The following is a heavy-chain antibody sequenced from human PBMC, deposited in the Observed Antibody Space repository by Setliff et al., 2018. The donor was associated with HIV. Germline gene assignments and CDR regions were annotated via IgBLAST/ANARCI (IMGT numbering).Heavy chain of an antibody. CDR2: IYYSGST. CDR1: GDSISSSTYY. CDR3: ARGEYYFDY. J-gene: IGHJ4*02. V-gene: IGHV4-39*07. Sequence: PSETLSLTCTVSGDSISSSTYYWGWIRQPPGKGLEWIGSIYYSGSTYYNPSLKSRVTISVDTSKNQFSLKLSSVTAADTAVYYCARGEYYFDYWGQGTLVTVSS.